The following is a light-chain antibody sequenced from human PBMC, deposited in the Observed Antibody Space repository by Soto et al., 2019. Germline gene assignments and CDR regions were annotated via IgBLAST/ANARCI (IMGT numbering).Light chain of an antibody. Sequence: DIQMTQSPSSLSASVGDRVTITCRASQGISNYLAWYQQKPGKVPKLLIYAASTLQSGVPSRFSGNGSGTDCALTISCLQPEDVATYYCQKYDSAPRTFGQGTKVEIK. CDR1: QGISNY. CDR2: AAS. CDR3: QKYDSAPRT. V-gene: IGKV1-27*01. J-gene: IGKJ1*01.